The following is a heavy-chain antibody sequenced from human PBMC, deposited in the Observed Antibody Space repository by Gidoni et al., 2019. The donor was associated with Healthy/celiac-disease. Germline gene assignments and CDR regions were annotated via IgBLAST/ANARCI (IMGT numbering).Heavy chain of an antibody. Sequence: QVQLQESGPGLLKPSGTLSLTCAVSGGSISSSNWRSWVRQPPGKGLEWFGEIYHSGSTNYTPSLKSRVTISVDKSKNQFSLKLSSVTAADTAVYYCARENIYCSGGSCYPYYFDYWGQGTLVTVSS. CDR1: GGSISSSNW. CDR2: IYHSGST. CDR3: ARENIYCSGGSCYPYYFDY. D-gene: IGHD2-15*01. J-gene: IGHJ4*02. V-gene: IGHV4-4*02.